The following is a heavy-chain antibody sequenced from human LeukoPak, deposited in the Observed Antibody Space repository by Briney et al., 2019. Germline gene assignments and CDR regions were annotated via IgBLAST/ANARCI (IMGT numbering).Heavy chain of an antibody. V-gene: IGHV3-66*01. D-gene: IGHD5-12*01. CDR1: GVTVGNNY. CDR2: IYSGGST. CDR3: ATITIVATPFDY. J-gene: IGHJ4*02. Sequence: GGSLRLSCAASGVTVGNNYMNWVRQAPGKGLEWVSLIYSGGSTHYVDSVKGRFTISRDNSKNTLYLQMNSLRVDDTAVYYCATITIVATPFDYWGQGTLVTVSS.